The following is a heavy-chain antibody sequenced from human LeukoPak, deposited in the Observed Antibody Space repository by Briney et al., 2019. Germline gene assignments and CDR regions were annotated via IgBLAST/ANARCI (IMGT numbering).Heavy chain of an antibody. V-gene: IGHV5-51*01. J-gene: IGHJ4*02. CDR3: ARGYCSSTSCGNFDY. CDR1: GYSFTCYW. Sequence: GESLKISCKGSGYSFTCYWIGWVRQMPGKGLEWMGIIYPGDSDTRYSPSFQGQVTISADKSISTAYLQWSSLKASDTAMYYCARGYCSSTSCGNFDYWGQGTLVTVSS. D-gene: IGHD2-2*01. CDR2: IYPGDSDT.